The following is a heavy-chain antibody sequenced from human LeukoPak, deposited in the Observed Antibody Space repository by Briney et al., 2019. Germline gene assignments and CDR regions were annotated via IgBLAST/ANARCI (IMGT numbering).Heavy chain of an antibody. Sequence: PGGSLRLSCAASGFTFSSYGMSWVRQAPGKGLEWGANIKQDGSEKYYVESVKGRFTISRANAKNSLYLQMHSLRAEDPAVYYCARDQVGASFDYWGQGTLVTVSS. V-gene: IGHV3-7*01. D-gene: IGHD1-26*01. J-gene: IGHJ4*02. CDR3: ARDQVGASFDY. CDR1: GFTFSSYG. CDR2: IKQDGSEK.